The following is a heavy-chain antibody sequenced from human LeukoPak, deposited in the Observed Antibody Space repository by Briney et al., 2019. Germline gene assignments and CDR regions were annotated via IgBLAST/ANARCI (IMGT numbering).Heavy chain of an antibody. D-gene: IGHD6-13*01. CDR2: ISGNSRHT. Sequence: PGGSLRLSCAASGFTFSDYYMTWIRQAPGKGLEWLSYISGNSRHTDYADSVKGRFIISRDNAKNSLYLQMNGLRVEDTAVYYCARNSYFLAAAGKSDYWGQGTLVTVSS. J-gene: IGHJ4*02. V-gene: IGHV3-11*06. CDR1: GFTFSDYY. CDR3: ARNSYFLAAAGKSDY.